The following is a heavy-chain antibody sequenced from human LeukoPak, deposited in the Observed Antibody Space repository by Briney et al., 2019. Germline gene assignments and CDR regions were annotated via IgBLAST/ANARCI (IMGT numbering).Heavy chain of an antibody. V-gene: IGHV4-59*01. J-gene: IGHJ5*02. D-gene: IGHD3-10*01. CDR1: GGSLSSYY. Sequence: SETLSLTRPVSGGSLSSYYWSWLRQPPPTGLEWIGYICYSRSTNYNPSLNSRVTISVDTSNNQFSLKLSSVTAADTAVYYCAREGYDGSGGFRTPNRFDPWGQGTLVTVSS. CDR2: ICYSRST. CDR3: AREGYDGSGGFRTPNRFDP.